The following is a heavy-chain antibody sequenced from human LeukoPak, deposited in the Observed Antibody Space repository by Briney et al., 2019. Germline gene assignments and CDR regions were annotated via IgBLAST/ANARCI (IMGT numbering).Heavy chain of an antibody. J-gene: IGHJ6*03. Sequence: GASVKVSCKASGGTFSSYAISWVRQAPGQGLEWMGGIIPIFGTANYAQKFQGRVTITTDESTSTAHMELSSLRSEDTAVYYCARVVVPAAMSPGYYYYMDVWGKGTTVTVSS. CDR2: IIPIFGTA. CDR3: ARVVVPAAMSPGYYYYMDV. D-gene: IGHD2-2*01. CDR1: GGTFSSYA. V-gene: IGHV1-69*05.